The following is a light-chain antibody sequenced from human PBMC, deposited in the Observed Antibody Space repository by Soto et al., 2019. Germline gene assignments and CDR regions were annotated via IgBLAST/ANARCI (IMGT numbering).Light chain of an antibody. CDR3: QQYYSTPT. Sequence: DIVMTQSPDSLAVSLGERATTNCKSSQSVLYSSNNKNYLAWYQQKPGQPPKLLIYWASTRESGVPDRFSGSGSGTDFTLTISSLQAEDVAVYYCQQYYSTPTFGQGTKVDIK. CDR2: WAS. V-gene: IGKV4-1*01. CDR1: QSVLYSSNNKNY. J-gene: IGKJ1*01.